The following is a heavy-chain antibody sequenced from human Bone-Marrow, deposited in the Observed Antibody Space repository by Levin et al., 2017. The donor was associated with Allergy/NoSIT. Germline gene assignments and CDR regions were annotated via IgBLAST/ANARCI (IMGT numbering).Heavy chain of an antibody. CDR3: ARHGGFCSGGNCYGGNYYYDMDV. D-gene: IGHD2-15*01. V-gene: IGHV5-51*01. J-gene: IGHJ6*02. CDR1: GYTFTNYW. Sequence: SGGSLRLSCKGSGYTFTNYWIAWVRQIPGKGLEWMGSFHPADSETKNNPSFQGQVTISADTSITTAYLQWGSLKASDTAIYYCARHGGFCSGGNCYGGNYYYDMDVWGQGTTVTVSS. CDR2: FHPADSET.